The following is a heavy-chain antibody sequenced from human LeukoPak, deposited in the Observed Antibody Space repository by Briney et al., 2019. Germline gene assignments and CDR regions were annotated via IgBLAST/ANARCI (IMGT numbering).Heavy chain of an antibody. D-gene: IGHD5-18*01. Sequence: GRSLRLSCTASGFTFSSYAMHWVRQAPGKGLEWVAVISCDGSNKYYADSVKGRFTISRDNSKNTLYLQMNSLRAEDTAVYYCARDGGSSGVDTAMVFDYWGQGTLVTVSS. CDR2: ISCDGSNK. CDR1: GFTFSSYA. CDR3: ARDGGSSGVDTAMVFDY. J-gene: IGHJ4*02. V-gene: IGHV3-30-3*01.